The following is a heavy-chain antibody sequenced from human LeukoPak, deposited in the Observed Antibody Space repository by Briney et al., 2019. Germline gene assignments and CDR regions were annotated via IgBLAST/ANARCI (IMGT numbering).Heavy chain of an antibody. CDR2: ISAYNGNT. Sequence: GASVKVSCKASGYTFTSYGISWVRQAPGQGLEWMGWISAYNGNTNYAQKLQGRVTMTTDTSTSTAYMELRSLRSDDTAVYYCATDRPKYGVVTIYYFDYWGQGTLVTVSS. J-gene: IGHJ4*02. CDR1: GYTFTSYG. CDR3: ATDRPKYGVVTIYYFDY. D-gene: IGHD3-3*01. V-gene: IGHV1-18*01.